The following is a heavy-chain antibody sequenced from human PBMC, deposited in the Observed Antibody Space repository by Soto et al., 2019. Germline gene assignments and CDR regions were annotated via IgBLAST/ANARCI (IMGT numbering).Heavy chain of an antibody. J-gene: IGHJ6*02. CDR1: GDSISSGNKY. CDR2: IFSSGTT. Sequence: QVQLRESGPGLVMPSQTLSLTCTVSGDSISSGNKYWSWIRQAPGKGLEWIGYIFSSGTTYYNPSLKSRLTMSPDTSQNQFSLRLASVTDADSDVYYCARVPSPFDYYYAMDVWGQGTTVTVSS. CDR3: ARVPSPFDYYYAMDV. D-gene: IGHD3-16*01. V-gene: IGHV4-30-4*01.